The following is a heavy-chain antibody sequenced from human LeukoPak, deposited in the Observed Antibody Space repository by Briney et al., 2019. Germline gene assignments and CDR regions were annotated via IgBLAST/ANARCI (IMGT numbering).Heavy chain of an antibody. CDR1: GYTFTSYY. CDR3: AACARSRYSYGNVAFDI. D-gene: IGHD5-18*01. Sequence: GASVKGSCKASGYTFTSYYMHWVRQAPGQGLEWMGIINPSGGSTSYAQKFQGRVTMTRDTSTSTVYMELSSLRSEDTAVYYCAACARSRYSYGNVAFDIWGQGTMVTVSS. V-gene: IGHV1-46*01. CDR2: INPSGGST. J-gene: IGHJ3*02.